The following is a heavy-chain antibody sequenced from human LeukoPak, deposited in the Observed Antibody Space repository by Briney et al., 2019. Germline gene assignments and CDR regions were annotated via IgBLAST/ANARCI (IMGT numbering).Heavy chain of an antibody. J-gene: IGHJ4*02. CDR3: ARELIWRWLPDY. CDR2: INPSGGST. D-gene: IGHD5-24*01. CDR1: GYTFTSYY. Sequence: ASVKVSCKASGYTFTSYYMHWVRQPPGQGLEWMGIINPSGGSTSYAQKFQGRVTMTTDTSTSTAYMELRSLRSDDTAVYYCARELIWRWLPDYWGQGTLVTVSS. V-gene: IGHV1-46*01.